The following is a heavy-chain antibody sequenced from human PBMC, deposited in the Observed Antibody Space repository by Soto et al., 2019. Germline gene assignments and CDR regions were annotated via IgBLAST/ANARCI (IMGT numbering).Heavy chain of an antibody. CDR3: AKLDLQDYSGMDV. CDR1: GFTFSSYG. Sequence: GGSLRLSCAASGFTFSSYGMHWVRQAPGKGLEWVAVISYDGSNKYYADSVKGRFTISRDNSKNTLYLQMNSLRAEDTAVYYCAKLDLQDYSGMDVWGQGTTVTVSS. J-gene: IGHJ6*02. V-gene: IGHV3-30*18. CDR2: ISYDGSNK. D-gene: IGHD4-4*01.